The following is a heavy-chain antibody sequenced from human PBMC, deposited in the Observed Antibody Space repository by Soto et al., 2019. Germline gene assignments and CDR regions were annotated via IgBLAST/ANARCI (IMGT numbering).Heavy chain of an antibody. J-gene: IGHJ3*02. CDR3: ARRARYYHDSSGYPESAAFDI. CDR1: GYRFTSYC. D-gene: IGHD3-22*01. V-gene: IGHV5-51*01. CDR2: IYPGYSDT. Sequence: GESLKISCKGSGYRFTSYCMGLVGQVPGKGLEWMGIIYPGYSDTGYSPSFQGQVTISADKSISTPYLQWSSLKASSTAMYYCARRARYYHDSSGYPESAAFDIWGQGTLVTVSS.